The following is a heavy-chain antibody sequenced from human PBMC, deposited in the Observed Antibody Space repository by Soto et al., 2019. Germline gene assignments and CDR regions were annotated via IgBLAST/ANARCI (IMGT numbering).Heavy chain of an antibody. CDR1: VGSFSSYA. Sequence: SVKVSWEASVGSFSSYAISWVRQAPGQGLEWMGGIIPIFGTANYAQKFQGRVTITADESTSTAYMELSSLRSEDTAVYYCARAHYDILTYYYGMDVWGQGSTVTVSS. CDR2: IIPIFGTA. V-gene: IGHV1-69*13. J-gene: IGHJ6*02. D-gene: IGHD3-9*01. CDR3: ARAHYDILTYYYGMDV.